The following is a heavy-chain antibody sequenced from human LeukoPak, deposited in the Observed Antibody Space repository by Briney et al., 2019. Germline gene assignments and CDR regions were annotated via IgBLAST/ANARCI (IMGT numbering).Heavy chain of an antibody. V-gene: IGHV3-23*01. CDR1: GFTFSSYA. CDR3: AKVTDDHGILTGYYKRYRYFFHMDV. D-gene: IGHD3-9*01. J-gene: IGHJ6*03. Sequence: GGSLRLSCAASGFTFSSYAMSWVRQAPEKGLEWVSTISGTGGGTYYADSVKGRFTISRDNSKNTLYLQMNSLRAEYTALYYCAKVTDDHGILTGYYKRYRYFFHMDVWGKGTMVTVSS. CDR2: ISGTGGGT.